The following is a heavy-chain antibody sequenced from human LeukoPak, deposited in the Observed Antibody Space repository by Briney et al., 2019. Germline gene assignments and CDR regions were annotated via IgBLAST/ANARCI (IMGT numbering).Heavy chain of an antibody. D-gene: IGHD5-12*01. CDR1: GGSINSYY. J-gene: IGHJ4*02. Sequence: SETLSLTCTVSGGSINSYYWSWIRQPAGKGLEWIGRIYTSGSTNYNPSPKSRVTISVDTSKNQFSLKLSSVTAADTAVYYCARVGYSGYFDYWGQGTLVTVSS. CDR3: ARVGYSGYFDY. V-gene: IGHV4-4*07. CDR2: IYTSGST.